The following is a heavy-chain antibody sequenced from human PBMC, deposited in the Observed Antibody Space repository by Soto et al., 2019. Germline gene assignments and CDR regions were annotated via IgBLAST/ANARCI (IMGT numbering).Heavy chain of an antibody. Sequence: SETLSLTCTVSGGSISSYYWSWIRQPPGKGLEWIGYIYYSGSTNYNPSLKSRVTISVDTSKNQFSLKLSSVTAADTAVYYCARAPTTPFAFDIWGQGTMVTVSS. J-gene: IGHJ3*02. V-gene: IGHV4-59*01. D-gene: IGHD4-17*01. CDR3: ARAPTTPFAFDI. CDR2: IYYSGST. CDR1: GGSISSYY.